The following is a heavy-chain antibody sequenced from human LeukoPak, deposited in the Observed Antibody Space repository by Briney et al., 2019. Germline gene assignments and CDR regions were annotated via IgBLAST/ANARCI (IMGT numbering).Heavy chain of an antibody. CDR2: INPSGGST. Sequence: ASVKVSCKASGYTFTSYYMHWVRHAPGQGLEWMGIINPSGGSTSYAQKFQGRVTMTRDTSTSTVYMELSSLRSEDTAVYYCARSLDYYGSGSYYPLYYFEYWGQGALVTVSS. CDR1: GYTFTSYY. D-gene: IGHD3-10*01. CDR3: ARSLDYYGSGSYYPLYYFEY. V-gene: IGHV1-46*01. J-gene: IGHJ4*02.